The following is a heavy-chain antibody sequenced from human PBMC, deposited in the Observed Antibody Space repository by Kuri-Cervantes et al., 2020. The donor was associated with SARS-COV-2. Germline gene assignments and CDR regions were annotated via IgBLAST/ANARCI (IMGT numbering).Heavy chain of an antibody. CDR3: ARFGYDFWSGYYYFDY. J-gene: IGHJ4*02. D-gene: IGHD3-3*01. CDR2: IYTSGST. Sequence: SETLSLTCTMSGGSTNSHCWSWIRQPVGKGLEWIGRIYTSGSTNYNPSLKSRVTLSVDTSKNQFSLKLSSVTAADTAVYDCARFGYDFWSGYYYFDYWGQGTLVTVSS. V-gene: IGHV4-4*07. CDR1: GGSTNSHC.